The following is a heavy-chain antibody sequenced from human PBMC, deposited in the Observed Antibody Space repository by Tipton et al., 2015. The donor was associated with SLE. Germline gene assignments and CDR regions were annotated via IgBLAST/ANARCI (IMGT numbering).Heavy chain of an antibody. CDR3: ARDGRFGELSYYFDY. J-gene: IGHJ4*02. D-gene: IGHD3-10*01. CDR1: GFTFSDYY. Sequence: SLRLSCAASGFTFSDYYMSWIRQAPGKGLEWVSYISSSGSTIYYADSVKGRFTISRDNAKNSLYLQMNSLRAEDTAVYYCARDGRFGELSYYFDYWGQGTLVTVSS. CDR2: ISSSGSTI. V-gene: IGHV3-11*01.